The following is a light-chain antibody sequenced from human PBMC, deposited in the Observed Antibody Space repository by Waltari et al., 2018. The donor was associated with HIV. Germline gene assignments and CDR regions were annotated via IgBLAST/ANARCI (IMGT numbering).Light chain of an antibody. V-gene: IGLV1-40*01. J-gene: IGLJ2*01. CDR2: DNI. Sequence: QSVLTQPPSVSGAPGQRVSIYCTANSSNIGATFDVHWYQRLPGTAPKLLIFDNINRPAGVPGRFSGSRSGPSASLAISGLQAEDEADYYCQLFDPSLSAVVFGGGTKLTVL. CDR3: QLFDPSLSAVV. CDR1: SSNIGATFD.